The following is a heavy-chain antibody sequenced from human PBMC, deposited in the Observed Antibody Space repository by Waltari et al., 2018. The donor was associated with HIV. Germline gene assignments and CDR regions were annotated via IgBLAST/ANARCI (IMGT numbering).Heavy chain of an antibody. J-gene: IGHJ4*02. V-gene: IGHV4-59*11. D-gene: IGHD3-22*01. Sequence: QVHLQESGPGLVKPSETLSLTCSVSGASISDHYWSWIRQTPGKGLGWIGNVHYTGTTKYNPSLMSRVAISVDTSQAQFSLRLNSVTAADTAVYYCARVKAYYYDNSGFYFFDYWGRGSLVTVSS. CDR2: VHYTGTT. CDR3: ARVKAYYYDNSGFYFFDY. CDR1: GASISDHY.